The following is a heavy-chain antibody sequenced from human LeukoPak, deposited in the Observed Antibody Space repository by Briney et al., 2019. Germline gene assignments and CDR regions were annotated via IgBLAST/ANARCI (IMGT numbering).Heavy chain of an antibody. Sequence: GRSLRLSCAASGFTFSSYGMHWVRRAPGKGLEWVAVISYDGSNKYYADSVKGRFTISRDNSKNTLYLQMNSLRAEDTAVYYCAKDRDYYDSSSYYYFDYWGQGTLVTVSS. D-gene: IGHD3-22*01. CDR1: GFTFSSYG. CDR2: ISYDGSNK. CDR3: AKDRDYYDSSSYYYFDY. V-gene: IGHV3-30*18. J-gene: IGHJ4*02.